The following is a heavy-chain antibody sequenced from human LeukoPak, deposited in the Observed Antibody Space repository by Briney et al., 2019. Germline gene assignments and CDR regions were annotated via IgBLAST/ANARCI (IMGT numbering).Heavy chain of an antibody. Sequence: ASVKVSCKASGYSFTGYYIHWMRQAPGRGLEWMGRINPNSGVTKCAQQFQGRVTMTWDTSITTAYMELSSLRSDDTAVYYCARVRPDGDKMFYFDNWGQGTLVTVSS. V-gene: IGHV1-2*06. CDR3: ARVRPDGDKMFYFDN. CDR2: INPNSGVT. J-gene: IGHJ4*02. D-gene: IGHD1-14*01. CDR1: GYSFTGYY.